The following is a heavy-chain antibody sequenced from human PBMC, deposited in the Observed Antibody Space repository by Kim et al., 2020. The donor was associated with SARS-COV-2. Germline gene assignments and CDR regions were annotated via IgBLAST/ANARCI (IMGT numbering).Heavy chain of an antibody. CDR3: ARVWLQLWPAYYYYYGMDV. D-gene: IGHD5-18*01. Sequence: SETLSLTCTVSGGSVSSGSYYWSWIRQPPGKGLEWIGYIYYSGSTNYNPSLKSRVTISVDTSKNQFSLKLSSVTAADTAVYYCARVWLQLWPAYYYYYGMDVWGQGTTVTVSS. V-gene: IGHV4-61*01. CDR2: IYYSGST. J-gene: IGHJ6*02. CDR1: GGSVSSGSYY.